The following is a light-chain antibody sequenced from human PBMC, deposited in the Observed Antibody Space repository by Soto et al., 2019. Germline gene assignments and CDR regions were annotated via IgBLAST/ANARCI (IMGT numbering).Light chain of an antibody. J-gene: IGLJ2*01. CDR2: GNI. V-gene: IGLV1-40*01. CDR3: QSFDTSMSVL. CDR1: SSNIGAGYD. Sequence: QSVLTQPPSVSGAPGQRVTISCTGSSSNIGAGYDVHWYQQLPGTAPKLLMYGNINRPSGVPDRFSGSKSGTSASLAITGLQAEDEADYYCQSFDTSMSVLVGGGTKLTVL.